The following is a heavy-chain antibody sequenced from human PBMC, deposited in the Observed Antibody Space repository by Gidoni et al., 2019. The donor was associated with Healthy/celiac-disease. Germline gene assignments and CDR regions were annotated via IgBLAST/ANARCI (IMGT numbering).Heavy chain of an antibody. CDR1: GLPSSIYH. Sequence: EVQLVESGGGFVQPGGSLRLSCAAPGLPSSIYHMHWVRQASGKGLEYVSGSSSNGGSTYYANSVKGRFTISRDNSKNTLYLQMGSLRAEDMAVYYCARGVDITIFGVVIPIDAFDIWGQGTMVTVSS. CDR3: ARGVDITIFGVVIPIDAFDI. V-gene: IGHV3-64*01. CDR2: SSSNGGST. D-gene: IGHD3-3*01. J-gene: IGHJ3*02.